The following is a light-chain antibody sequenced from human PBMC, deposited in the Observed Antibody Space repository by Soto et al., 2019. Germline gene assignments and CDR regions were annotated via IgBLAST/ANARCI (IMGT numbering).Light chain of an antibody. J-gene: IGKJ4*01. Sequence: EIVMTQSPATLSVSPGERATLSCRASQSVSGNLAWYQQKPGQAPRLLIYGASTRATGIPARFSGSGSGTEFIPTISSLQSEDVAVYYCQQYNDWPPVTFGGGTKVEIK. CDR3: QQYNDWPPVT. CDR2: GAS. CDR1: QSVSGN. V-gene: IGKV3-15*01.